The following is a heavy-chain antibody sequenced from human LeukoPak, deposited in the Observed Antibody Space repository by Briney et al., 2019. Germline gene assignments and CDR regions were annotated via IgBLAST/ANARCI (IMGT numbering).Heavy chain of an antibody. CDR1: GFTFSSYS. Sequence: GGSLRLSCAASGFTFSSYSMNWVRQAPGKGLEWVSSITSSNNYIYYGDSVKGRFTISRDDAKNSLFLQMNSLRAEDTATYYCARGEFGDYYYFYMDIWGKGTTVTVSS. CDR2: ITSSNNYI. V-gene: IGHV3-21*01. D-gene: IGHD2/OR15-2a*01. J-gene: IGHJ6*03. CDR3: ARGEFGDYYYFYMDI.